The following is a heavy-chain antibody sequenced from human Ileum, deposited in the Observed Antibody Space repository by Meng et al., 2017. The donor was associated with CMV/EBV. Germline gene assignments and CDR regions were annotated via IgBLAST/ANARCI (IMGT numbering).Heavy chain of an antibody. CDR2: IKQDGSEK. Sequence: ESLKIPLSASGFTFDKYWMTWVRQAPGKGLEWVAYIKQDGSEKNYVDSVKGRFTISRDNSNNSVYLQMSSLRAEDTSVYYCARWGGEKSTSVFDYWGQGTLVTVSS. D-gene: IGHD2/OR15-2a*01. CDR1: GFTFDKYW. CDR3: ARWGGEKSTSVFDY. V-gene: IGHV3-7*01. J-gene: IGHJ4*02.